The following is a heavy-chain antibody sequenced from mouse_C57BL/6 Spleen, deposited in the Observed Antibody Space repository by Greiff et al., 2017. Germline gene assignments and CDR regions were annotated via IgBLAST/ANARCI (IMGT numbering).Heavy chain of an antibody. CDR2: IDPSDSYT. J-gene: IGHJ2*01. CDR1: GYTFTSYW. Sequence: QVQLQQPGAELVRPGTSVKLSCKASGYTFTSYWMHWVKQRPGQGLEWIGVIDPSDSYTNYNQKFKGKATLTVDTSSSTAYMQRSSLTSEDSAVYYCARQDYFDYWGQGTTLTVSS. CDR3: ARQDYFDY. V-gene: IGHV1-59*01.